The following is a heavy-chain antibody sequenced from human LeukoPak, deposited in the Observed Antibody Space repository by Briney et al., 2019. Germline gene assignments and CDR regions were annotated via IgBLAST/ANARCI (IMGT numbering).Heavy chain of an antibody. CDR2: IKYDGSEI. V-gene: IGHV3-7*01. Sequence: GGSLRLSCAASGFTFTTWWMSWVRQASGKGLEWVANIKYDGSEIHYLDSVKGRFTISRDNARNSLYLQMNDLRVEDTAVYYCARTKAFDFWGQGTMVTVSS. CDR1: GFTFTTWW. J-gene: IGHJ3*01. CDR3: ARTKAFDF.